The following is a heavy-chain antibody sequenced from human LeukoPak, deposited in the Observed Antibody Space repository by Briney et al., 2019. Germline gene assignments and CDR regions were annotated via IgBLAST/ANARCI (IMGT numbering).Heavy chain of an antibody. Sequence: SETLSLTCTVSGGSIRSYYWTWIRQPPGKGLEWIGYIHYSGDTKCNPSLKSRVTISVDTSKNQVSLQLNSVTAADTAVYYCAGYCGGGSCAGSWGQGTLVTVSS. CDR3: AGYCGGGSCAGS. CDR1: GGSIRSYY. V-gene: IGHV4-59*08. CDR2: IHYSGDT. D-gene: IGHD2-15*01. J-gene: IGHJ5*02.